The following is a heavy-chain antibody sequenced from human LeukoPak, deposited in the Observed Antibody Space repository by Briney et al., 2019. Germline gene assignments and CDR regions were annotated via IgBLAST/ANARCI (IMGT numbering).Heavy chain of an antibody. CDR2: ISSSSNYI. Sequence: PGGSLRLSCAASGITFSSYSMNWVRQAPGKGLEWVSSISSSSNYIYYADSVKGRFTISRDNAKNSLFLQMNSLRAEDTAVYYCARDYSGSVSGAFDIWGQGTMVTVSS. D-gene: IGHD1-26*01. J-gene: IGHJ3*02. CDR1: GITFSSYS. V-gene: IGHV3-21*01. CDR3: ARDYSGSVSGAFDI.